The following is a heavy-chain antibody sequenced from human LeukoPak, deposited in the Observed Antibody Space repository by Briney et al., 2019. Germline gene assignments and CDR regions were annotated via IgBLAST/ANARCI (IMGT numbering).Heavy chain of an antibody. CDR3: ARGDNYYDSSGYYYRDPYYFDY. J-gene: IGHJ4*02. Sequence: GGSLRLSCAASGFTFSSYEMNWVRQAPGKGLEWVSYISSSGSTIYYADSVKGRFTISRDNAKNSLYLQMNSLRAEDTAVYYYARGDNYYDSSGYYYRDPYYFDYWGQGTLVTVSS. CDR2: ISSSGSTI. CDR1: GFTFSSYE. V-gene: IGHV3-48*03. D-gene: IGHD3-22*01.